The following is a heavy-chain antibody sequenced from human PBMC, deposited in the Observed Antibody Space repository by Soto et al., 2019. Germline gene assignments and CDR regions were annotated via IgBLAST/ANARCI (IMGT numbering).Heavy chain of an antibody. J-gene: IGHJ1*01. V-gene: IGHV3-23*01. CDR2: IGNSGDRT. D-gene: IGHD5-12*01. CDR3: AKWGKFESGAF. Sequence: GGSLRLSCAVSGLSFSSYAMSWVRQAPGKGLEWVSGIGNSGDRTFYADSAKGRFTIFRDNSSNRLYLQMNSLRAADTAVYYCAKWGKFESGAFWGQGPWSPSPQ. CDR1: GLSFSSYA.